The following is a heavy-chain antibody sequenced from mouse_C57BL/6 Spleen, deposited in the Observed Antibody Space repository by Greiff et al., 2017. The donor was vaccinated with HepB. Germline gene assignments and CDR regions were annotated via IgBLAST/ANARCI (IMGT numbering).Heavy chain of an antibody. CDR2: IDPSDSYT. V-gene: IGHV1-69*01. Sequence: QVQLQQPGAELVMPGASVKLSCKASGYTFTSYWMHWVKQRPGQGLEWIGKIDPSDSYTNYNQKFKGKSTLTVDKSSSTAYMQLSSLTSEDSAVYYCASQDKTTPFAYWGQGTLVTVSA. J-gene: IGHJ3*01. CDR3: ASQDKTTPFAY. CDR1: GYTFTSYW. D-gene: IGHD1-1*01.